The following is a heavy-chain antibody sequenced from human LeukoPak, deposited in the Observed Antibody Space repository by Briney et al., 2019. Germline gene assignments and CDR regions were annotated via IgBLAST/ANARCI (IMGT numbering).Heavy chain of an antibody. CDR2: INHSGST. D-gene: IGHD3-10*01. J-gene: IGHJ4*02. Sequence: SETLSLTCAVYGGSFSGYYWSWIRQPPGKGLEWIGEINHSGSTNYNPSLKSRVTISVDTSKNQFSLKLSSVTAADTAVYYCARLGLWFGELGYGYWGQGTLVTVSS. CDR1: GGSFSGYY. CDR3: ARLGLWFGELGYGY. V-gene: IGHV4-34*01.